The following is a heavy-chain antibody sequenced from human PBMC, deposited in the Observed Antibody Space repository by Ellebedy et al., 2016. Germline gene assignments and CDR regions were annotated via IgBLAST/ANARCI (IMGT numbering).Heavy chain of an antibody. CDR2: SNNR. J-gene: IGHJ5*02. V-gene: IGHV1-18*01. CDR3: ARDTRDGVGTSEAFYDP. Sequence: ASVKVSCXASGYSFINYDITWVRQAPGQGLEWLGGSNNRNHAQKFQGRVTMTTDTSTSTAYMELSSLRLDDTAVYYCARDTRDGVGTSEAFYDPWGQGTLVTVS. CDR1: GYSFINYD. D-gene: IGHD4-23*01.